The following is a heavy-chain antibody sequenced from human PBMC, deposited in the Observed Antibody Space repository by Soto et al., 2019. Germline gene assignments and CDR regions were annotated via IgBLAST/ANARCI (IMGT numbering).Heavy chain of an antibody. J-gene: IGHJ6*02. V-gene: IGHV3-30*01. CDR3: ARDDILVRPGGSYNYGMDV. D-gene: IGHD2-2*01. CDR1: GFAFSTYA. CDR2: IAYDGGSS. Sequence: QVQLVESGGGVVQPGGSLRLSCTASGFAFSTYAMHWVRQAPGKGLEWVAVIAYDGGSSYSVDSVKGRFTISRDNSKNTLYLQMHSLRSEDTAVYYCARDDILVRPGGSYNYGMDVWGQGTTVTVSS.